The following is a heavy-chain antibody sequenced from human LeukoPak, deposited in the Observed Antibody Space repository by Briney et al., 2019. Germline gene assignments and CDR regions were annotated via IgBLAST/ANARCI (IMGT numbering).Heavy chain of an antibody. CDR1: GFTFSSYG. Sequence: GGSLRLSCAASGFTFSSYGMSWVRQAPGKGLEWVSAISGSGGSTYYADSVKGRFTISRDNSKNTLYLQMNSLRAEDTAVYYCAASSGYYYTAFRYWGQGTLVTVSS. V-gene: IGHV3-23*01. CDR2: ISGSGGST. J-gene: IGHJ4*02. D-gene: IGHD3-22*01. CDR3: AASSGYYYTAFRY.